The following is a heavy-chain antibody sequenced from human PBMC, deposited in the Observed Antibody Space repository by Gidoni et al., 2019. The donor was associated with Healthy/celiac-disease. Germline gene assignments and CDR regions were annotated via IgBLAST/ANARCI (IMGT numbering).Heavy chain of an antibody. CDR2: ISSSSSYI. J-gene: IGHJ6*02. CDR3: ARDITIFGVVIQTYYYYYGMDV. Sequence: EVQLVQSGGGLVKPGGSLRLSCAAPGFPFSSYSMNWVRQAPGKGLEWVSSISSSSSYIYYADSVKGRLTISRDNAKNSLYLQMNSLRAEDTAVYYCARDITIFGVVIQTYYYYYGMDVWGQGTTVTVSS. V-gene: IGHV3-21*01. CDR1: GFPFSSYS. D-gene: IGHD3-3*01.